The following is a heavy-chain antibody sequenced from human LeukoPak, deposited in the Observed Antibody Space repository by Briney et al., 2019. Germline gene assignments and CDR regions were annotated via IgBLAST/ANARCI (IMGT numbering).Heavy chain of an antibody. J-gene: IGHJ6*02. CDR1: GFTFSSYA. Sequence: GRSLRLSCAASGFTFSSYAMSWVRQAPGKGLEWVSAISGSGGSTYYADSVKGRFTISRDNSKNTLYLQMNSLRAEDTAVYYCAKAVPDCSSTSCYTYYYYYGMDVWGQGTTVTVSS. CDR3: AKAVPDCSSTSCYTYYYYYGMDV. V-gene: IGHV3-23*01. CDR2: ISGSGGST. D-gene: IGHD2-2*02.